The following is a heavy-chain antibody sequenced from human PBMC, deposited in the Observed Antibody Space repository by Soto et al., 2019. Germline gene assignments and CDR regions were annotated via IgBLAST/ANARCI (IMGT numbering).Heavy chain of an antibody. CDR3: ARGGLRIDY. V-gene: IGHV4-30-2*05. CDR2: IYHSGST. J-gene: IGHJ4*02. CDR1: GGSISSGGYS. Sequence: SETLSLTCAVSGGSISSGGYSWSWIRQPPGKGLEWIGYIYHSGSTYYNPSLKSRVTISVDTSKNQFSLKLSSVTAADTAVYYCARGGLRIDYWRQGTLVTVSS.